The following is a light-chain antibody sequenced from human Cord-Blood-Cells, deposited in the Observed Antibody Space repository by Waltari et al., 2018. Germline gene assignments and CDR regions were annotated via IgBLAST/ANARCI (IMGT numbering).Light chain of an antibody. CDR1: QSVSSY. CDR3: QQRSNWPWT. J-gene: IGKJ1*01. V-gene: IGKV3-11*01. CDR2: YAS. Sequence: EIVLTQSPATLSLSAGERATLSCRASQSVSSYLAWYQQKPGQAPRLLIYYASNRATGIPARFSGSGSGTDFTLTISSLEPEDFAVYYCQQRSNWPWTFGQGTKVEIK.